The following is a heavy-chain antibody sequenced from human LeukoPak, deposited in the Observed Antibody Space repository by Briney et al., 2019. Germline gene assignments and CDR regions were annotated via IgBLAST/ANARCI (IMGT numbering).Heavy chain of an antibody. CDR2: INHSGST. CDR1: GGSFSGYY. V-gene: IGHV4-34*01. Sequence: SETLSLTCAVYGGSFSGYYWSWIRQPPGKGLEWIGEINHSGSTNYNPSLKSRVTISVDTSKNQFSLKLSSVTAADTAVYYCARGRSFGLLEEYCSGGSCYSSETNWFDPWGQGTLVTVSS. D-gene: IGHD2-15*01. CDR3: ARGRSFGLLEEYCSGGSCYSSETNWFDP. J-gene: IGHJ5*02.